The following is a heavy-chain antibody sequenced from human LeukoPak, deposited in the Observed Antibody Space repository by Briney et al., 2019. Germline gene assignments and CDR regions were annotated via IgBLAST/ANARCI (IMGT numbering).Heavy chain of an antibody. Sequence: ASVKVSCKASGYTFTSYGISWVRQAPGQGLEWMGRISAYNGNTNYAQKLQGRVTMTTNTSTSTAYMELRSLRSDDTAVYYCARDFEYQLLSSYWGQGTLVTVSS. J-gene: IGHJ4*02. V-gene: IGHV1-18*01. D-gene: IGHD2-2*01. CDR1: GYTFTSYG. CDR2: ISAYNGNT. CDR3: ARDFEYQLLSSY.